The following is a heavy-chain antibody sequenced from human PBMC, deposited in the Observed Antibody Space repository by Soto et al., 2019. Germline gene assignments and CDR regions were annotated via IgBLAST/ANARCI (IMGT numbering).Heavy chain of an antibody. CDR2: ITTGGSNT. Sequence: QEQLVESGGGLVKPGGSLRLSCSASGFTFSDYDMSWIRHAPGKGLEWVSYITTGGSNTYYADSVKGRFTISRDNAKNSLNLQMNSLRVDDTALYFCVRVFPSGDLWGQGTQVSVSS. D-gene: IGHD3-10*01. CDR3: VRVFPSGDL. V-gene: IGHV3-11*01. J-gene: IGHJ5*02. CDR1: GFTFSDYD.